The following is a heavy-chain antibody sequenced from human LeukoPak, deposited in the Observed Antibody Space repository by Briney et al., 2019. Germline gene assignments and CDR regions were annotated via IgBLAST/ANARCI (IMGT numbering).Heavy chain of an antibody. J-gene: IGHJ3*02. Sequence: SETLSLTCAVSGGSISSSNWWSWVRQTPGKGLEWIGEIYHSGSTNYNPSLKSRVTISVDKSKNQFSLKLSSVTAADTAVYYCARVAPNQWLVNAFDIWGQGTMVTVSS. CDR3: ARVAPNQWLVNAFDI. D-gene: IGHD6-19*01. CDR2: IYHSGST. CDR1: GGSISSSNW. V-gene: IGHV4-4*02.